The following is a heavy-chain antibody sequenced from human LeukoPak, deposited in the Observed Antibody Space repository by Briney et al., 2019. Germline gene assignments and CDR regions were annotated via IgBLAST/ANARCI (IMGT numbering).Heavy chain of an antibody. V-gene: IGHV3-23*01. CDR3: AKDPYDSSGSRYDY. CDR1: GFTFSDYA. J-gene: IGHJ4*02. Sequence: GGSLRLSCAASGFTFSDYAMSWVRQAPGKGLEWVSASDRGDRTWDADSVKGRVTISRDNYKNTLFLQMNSLRAEDTAIYYCAKDPYDSSGSRYDYWGQGTLVTVSS. D-gene: IGHD3-22*01. CDR2: SDRGDRT.